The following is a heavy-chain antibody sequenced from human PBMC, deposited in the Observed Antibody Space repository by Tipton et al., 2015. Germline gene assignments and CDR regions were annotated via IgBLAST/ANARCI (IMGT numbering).Heavy chain of an antibody. D-gene: IGHD1-26*01. V-gene: IGHV6-1*01. Sequence: LVQSSQTLSLTCAISGDSVSSNSAAWNWIRQSPSRGLEWLGRTYYRSKWYNDYAVSVKSRITINPDTSKNQFSLQLNSVTPEDTAVYYCARVGAGQLTSTPGGFDYWGQGTLVTVSS. CDR3: ARVGAGQLTSTPGGFDY. CDR2: TYYRSKWYN. CDR1: GDSVSSNSAA. J-gene: IGHJ4*02.